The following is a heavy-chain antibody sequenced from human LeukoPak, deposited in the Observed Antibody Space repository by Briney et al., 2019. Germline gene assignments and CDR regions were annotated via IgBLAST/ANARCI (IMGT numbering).Heavy chain of an antibody. V-gene: IGHV3-21*01. Sequence: GGSLRLSCAASGFTFSSYSMNWVRQAPGKGLEWVSSISSSSSYIYYADSVKGRFTISRDNAKNSLYLQMNSLRAEDTAVYYCARAPPDDAFEIWGQGTMVTVCS. CDR1: GFTFSSYS. CDR2: ISSSSSYI. J-gene: IGHJ3*02. CDR3: ARAPPDDAFEI.